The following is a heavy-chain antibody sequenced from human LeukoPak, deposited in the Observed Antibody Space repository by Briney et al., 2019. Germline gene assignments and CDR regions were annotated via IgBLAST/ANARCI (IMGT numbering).Heavy chain of an antibody. CDR1: GFTFSSYS. CDR3: VKLLFNYYDSSGYYFFNY. D-gene: IGHD3-22*01. V-gene: IGHV3-48*04. Sequence: GGSLRLSCAASGFTFSSYSMNWVRQAPGKGLEWVSYISSGSTTIYYADSVKGRFTISRDNAKNSLYLQMNSLRAEDTAVYYCVKLLFNYYDSSGYYFFNYWGQGTLVTVSS. CDR2: ISSGSTTI. J-gene: IGHJ4*02.